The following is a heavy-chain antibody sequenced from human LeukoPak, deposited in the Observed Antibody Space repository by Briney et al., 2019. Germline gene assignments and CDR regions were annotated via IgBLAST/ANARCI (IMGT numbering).Heavy chain of an antibody. Sequence: SETLSLTCTVSGGSISSHYWSWIRQPPGEGLEWIGYIYYSGSTNYNPSLKSRVTISVDTSKNQFSLKLSSVTAADTAVYYCARVENYYMDVWGKGTTVTVSS. CDR3: ARVENYYMDV. CDR1: GGSISSHY. V-gene: IGHV4-59*11. CDR2: IYYSGST. J-gene: IGHJ6*03.